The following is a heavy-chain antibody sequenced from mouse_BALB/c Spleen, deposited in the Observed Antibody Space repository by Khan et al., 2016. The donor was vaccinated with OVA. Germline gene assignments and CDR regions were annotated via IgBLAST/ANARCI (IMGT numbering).Heavy chain of an antibody. D-gene: IGHD1-1*01. Sequence: EVELVESGGDLVQPGGSRKLSCAASGFTFSSYGMHWVRQAPEKGLEWVAYISGDSNTIYYADTVKGRFTISRDNPRNTLFLQMTSLMSEDTAMYYCATSYFYGYYFNYWGQGTTLTVSS. CDR2: ISGDSNTI. CDR1: GFTFSSYG. CDR3: ATSYFYGYYFNY. J-gene: IGHJ2*01. V-gene: IGHV5-17*02.